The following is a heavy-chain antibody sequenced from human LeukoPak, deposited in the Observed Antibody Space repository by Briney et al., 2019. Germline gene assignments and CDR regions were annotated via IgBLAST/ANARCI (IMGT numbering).Heavy chain of an antibody. D-gene: IGHD6-19*01. J-gene: IGHJ4*02. Sequence: SETLSLTCAVSGGSISSSNWWSWIRPPPGKGLEWIGEIYHSGSTNYNPSLKSRVTISVDKSKTQFSLKLSSVTAADTAVYYCARVGSGGAWFDFWGQGTLVSVSS. CDR2: IYHSGST. CDR3: ARVGSGGAWFDF. CDR1: GGSISSSNW. V-gene: IGHV4-4*02.